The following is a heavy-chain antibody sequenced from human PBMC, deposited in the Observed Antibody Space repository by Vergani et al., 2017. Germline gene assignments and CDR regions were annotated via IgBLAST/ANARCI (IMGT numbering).Heavy chain of an antibody. D-gene: IGHD3-10*01. V-gene: IGHV3-9*01. CDR2: ISWNSGSI. Sequence: EVQLVESGGGLVQPGRSLRLSCAASGFTFDDYAMHWVRQAPGKGLEWVSGISWNSGSIGYADSVKGRFTISRDNAKNSLYLQMNSLRAEDTALYYCASLLRSGSYLVGFYYFDYWGQGTLVTVSS. CDR3: ASLLRSGSYLVGFYYFDY. J-gene: IGHJ4*02. CDR1: GFTFDDYA.